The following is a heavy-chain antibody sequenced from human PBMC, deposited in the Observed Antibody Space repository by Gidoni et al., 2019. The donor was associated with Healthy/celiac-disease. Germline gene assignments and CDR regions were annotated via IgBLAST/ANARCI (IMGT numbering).Heavy chain of an antibody. CDR3: ARDRSSGWALRY. Sequence: QVQLVESGGGVVQPGRSLRLSCAASGITFSRYAMHWVRQAPGKGLEWVAVITYDGSNKYYADSVKGRFTISRDNSKNTLYLQMNSLRAEDTAVYYCARDRSSGWALRYWGQGTLVTGLL. V-gene: IGHV3-30-3*01. CDR2: ITYDGSNK. J-gene: IGHJ4*02. CDR1: GITFSRYA. D-gene: IGHD6-19*01.